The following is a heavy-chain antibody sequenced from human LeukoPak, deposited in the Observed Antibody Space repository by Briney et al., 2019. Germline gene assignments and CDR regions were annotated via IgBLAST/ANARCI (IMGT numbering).Heavy chain of an antibody. CDR3: SRDRGGYYFDY. CDR2: IWYDGTYK. J-gene: IGHJ4*02. D-gene: IGHD3-16*01. V-gene: IGHV3-33*01. CDR1: GFTFSSYG. Sequence: GGSLRLSCAASGFTFSSYGMHWVRPAPGKGLEWVAVIWYDGTYKYYADSVKGRFTISRDNSKNTLYLQMNSLRAEDTAVYYCSRDRGGYYFDYWGQGTLVTVSS.